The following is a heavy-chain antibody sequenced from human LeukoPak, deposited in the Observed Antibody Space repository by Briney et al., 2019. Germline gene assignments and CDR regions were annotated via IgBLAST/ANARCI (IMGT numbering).Heavy chain of an antibody. V-gene: IGHV1-2*02. D-gene: IGHD1-26*01. CDR1: GYTFTGYY. J-gene: IGHJ6*02. Sequence: ASVTVSCTASGYTFTGYYMHWVRQAPGQGLEWMGWINPNSGGTNYAQKFQGRVTMTRDTSISTAYMELSRLRSDDTAVYYCARGRPWWELLYYYYGMDVWGQGTTVTVSS. CDR2: INPNSGGT. CDR3: ARGRPWWELLYYYYGMDV.